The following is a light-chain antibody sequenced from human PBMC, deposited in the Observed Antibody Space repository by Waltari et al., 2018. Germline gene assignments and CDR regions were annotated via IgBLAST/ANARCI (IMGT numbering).Light chain of an antibody. Sequence: DIQMSQSPSSLSASVGDRVTITCRASQSISSHLNGYQQKPGKAPKLLIYAASSLQSGVPSRFSGSGSGTDFTLTISSLQPEDFATYYCQQSYTTRWTFGQGTKVEIK. V-gene: IGKV1-39*01. CDR2: AAS. CDR3: QQSYTTRWT. CDR1: QSISSH. J-gene: IGKJ1*01.